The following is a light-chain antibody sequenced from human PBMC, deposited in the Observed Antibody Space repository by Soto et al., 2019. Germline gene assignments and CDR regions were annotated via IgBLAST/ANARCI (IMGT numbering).Light chain of an antibody. V-gene: IGKV3-15*01. CDR1: QSVSSN. Sequence: EVVMTQSPATLSVSPGERAALSCRASQSVSSNLAWYQQKPGQAPRLLIFGASTRATGIPARFSGSGSGTEFTLPISSLQSEDFATYYCQQLRMYPSTFGGGTKVDI. CDR2: GAS. J-gene: IGKJ4*01. CDR3: QQLRMYPST.